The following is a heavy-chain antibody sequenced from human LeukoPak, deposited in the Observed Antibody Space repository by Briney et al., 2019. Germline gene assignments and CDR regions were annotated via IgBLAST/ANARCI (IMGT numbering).Heavy chain of an antibody. J-gene: IGHJ4*02. Sequence: PGGSLRLSCAASGFTFSSYAMNWVRQAPGKGLEWVSTISASGDSTYYADSVKGRFTISRDNSKNTLHLQMNSLRVEDTAVYCCAKGGTGYCSSTSCLYYLDYWGQGTLVTVSS. CDR1: GFTFSSYA. CDR3: AKGGTGYCSSTSCLYYLDY. CDR2: ISASGDST. V-gene: IGHV3-23*01. D-gene: IGHD2-2*01.